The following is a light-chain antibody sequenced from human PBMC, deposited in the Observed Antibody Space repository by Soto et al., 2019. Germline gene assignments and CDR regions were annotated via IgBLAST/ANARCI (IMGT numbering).Light chain of an antibody. V-gene: IGKV3-20*01. Sequence: EIVLTQSPGTLSLSPGERATLSCRASQSVSGNYLAWFQQKPGQAPRLLIYGASSRASGIPDRFSGSGSGTDFTLTISRLEPEDFATDYGQHYNSHSAHAFGGGSKVELK. CDR1: QSVSGNY. CDR2: GAS. CDR3: QHYNSHSAHA. J-gene: IGKJ4*01.